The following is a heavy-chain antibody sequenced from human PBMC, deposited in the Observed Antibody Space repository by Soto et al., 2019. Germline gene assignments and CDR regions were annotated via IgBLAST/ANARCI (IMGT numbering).Heavy chain of an antibody. CDR1: GGSISSSSYH. D-gene: IGHD3-10*01. CDR3: ARDQTQAGGSGSYFPLYYYYGMDV. CDR2: IYYSGST. V-gene: IGHV4-39*02. Sequence: SETLSLTCTVSGGSISSSSYHWGWIRQPPGKGLEWIGSIYYSGSTYYNPSLKSRVTISVDTSKNQFSLKLSSVTAADTAVYYCARDQTQAGGSGSYFPLYYYYGMDVWGQGTTVTVSS. J-gene: IGHJ6*02.